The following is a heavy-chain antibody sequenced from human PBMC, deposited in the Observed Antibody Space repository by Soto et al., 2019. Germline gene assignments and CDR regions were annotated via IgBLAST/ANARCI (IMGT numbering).Heavy chain of an antibody. J-gene: IGHJ4*02. V-gene: IGHV4-4*07. CDR2: IFSSGST. CDR3: AREGSYSAYNFAHGIQLWSFDF. Sequence: PSETLSLTCTVSGGSINTFYWSWVRQPAGEGLEWIGRIFSSGSTSFNPSLESRVAISVDTSKNHFSLNLSSVTAADMAVYYCAREGSYSAYNFAHGIQLWSFDFWGQGALVTVSS. D-gene: IGHD5-12*01. CDR1: GGSINTFY.